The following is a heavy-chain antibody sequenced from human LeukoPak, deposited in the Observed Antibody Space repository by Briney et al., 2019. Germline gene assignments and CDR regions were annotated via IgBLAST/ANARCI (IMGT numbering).Heavy chain of an antibody. V-gene: IGHV4-61*02. CDR1: GGSISSGSYY. D-gene: IGHD4-17*01. Sequence: SETLSLTCTVSGGSISSGSYYWSWIRQPAGKGLEWIGRIYTSGSTNYNPSLKSRVTISVDTSKNQFSLELSSVTAADTAVYYCARTDGDYAYNWFDPWGQGTLVTVSS. J-gene: IGHJ5*02. CDR3: ARTDGDYAYNWFDP. CDR2: IYTSGST.